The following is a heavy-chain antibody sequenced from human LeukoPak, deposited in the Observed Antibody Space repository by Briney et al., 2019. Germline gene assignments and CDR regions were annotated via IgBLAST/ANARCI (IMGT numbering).Heavy chain of an antibody. Sequence: SETLSLTCTVSGGSISSSSYYWGWIRQPPGKGLEWIGSIYYSGSTYYNPPLKSRVTISVDTSKNQFSLKLSSVTAADTAVYYCARCIPTTMINYFDHWGQGTLVTVSS. V-gene: IGHV4-39*07. J-gene: IGHJ4*02. CDR1: GGSISSSSYY. D-gene: IGHD3-22*01. CDR2: IYYSGST. CDR3: ARCIPTTMINYFDH.